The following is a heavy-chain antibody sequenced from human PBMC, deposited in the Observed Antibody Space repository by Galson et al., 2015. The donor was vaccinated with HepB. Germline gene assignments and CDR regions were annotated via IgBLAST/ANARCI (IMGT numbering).Heavy chain of an antibody. CDR2: ISYDGSNK. CDR3: AKVFPRLDGYNSKRTSWYFDF. Sequence: SLRLSCAASGFTFSSYGMHWVRQAPGKGLEWVAVISYDGSNKYYADSVKGRFTISRDNSKNTLYLQMNSLRAEDTAVYYCAKVFPRLDGYNSKRTSWYFDFWGRGTLVTVSS. CDR1: GFTFSSYG. D-gene: IGHD5-24*01. V-gene: IGHV3-30*18. J-gene: IGHJ2*01.